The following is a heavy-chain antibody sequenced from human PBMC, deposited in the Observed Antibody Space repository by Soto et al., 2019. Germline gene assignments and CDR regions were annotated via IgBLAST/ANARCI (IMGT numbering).Heavy chain of an antibody. J-gene: IGHJ4*02. D-gene: IGHD6-6*01. CDR1: GGSISSSSYY. CDR3: ASSPIAALGFPSRFDY. CDR2: IYYSGST. V-gene: IGHV4-39*01. Sequence: PSETLSLTCTVSGGSISSSSYYWGWIRQPPGKGLEWIGSIYYSGSTYYNPSLKSRVTISVDTSKNQFSLKLSSVTAADTAVYYCASSPIAALGFPSRFDYWGQGTLVTVS.